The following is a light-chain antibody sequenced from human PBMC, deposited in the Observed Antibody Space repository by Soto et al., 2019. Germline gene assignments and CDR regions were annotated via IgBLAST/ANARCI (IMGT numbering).Light chain of an antibody. Sequence: ERVMTQSPATLSVSPGERATLSCRASQSVSSDLAWYQQQPGQAPRLLIYGASTRATGIPAGLSGSGSVTESPITISRPQSEEFAVAYCQQYNNCPRTFGQGTKLEIK. J-gene: IGKJ2*01. CDR2: GAS. CDR1: QSVSSD. V-gene: IGKV3-15*01. CDR3: QQYNNCPRT.